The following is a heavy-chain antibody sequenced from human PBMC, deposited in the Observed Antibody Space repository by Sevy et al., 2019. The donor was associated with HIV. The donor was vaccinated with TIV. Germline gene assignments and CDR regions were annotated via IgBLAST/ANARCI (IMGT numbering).Heavy chain of an antibody. CDR1: GFTFSDYY. CDR3: AREYDYSHYAFDF. J-gene: IGHJ4*02. D-gene: IGHD4-4*01. CDR2: ITSSGDTI. Sequence: GGSLRLSCAASGFTFSDYYMTWIRQAPGKGLEWVAYITSSGDTIYYADSVKGRFTISRDNAKNSLYLQMNNLRAEDTAVYYCAREYDYSHYAFDFWGQGTLVTVSS. V-gene: IGHV3-11*01.